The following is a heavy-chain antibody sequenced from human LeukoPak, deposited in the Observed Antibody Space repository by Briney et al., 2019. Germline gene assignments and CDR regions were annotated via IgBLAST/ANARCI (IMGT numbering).Heavy chain of an antibody. J-gene: IGHJ3*02. CDR3: ARPNTYNSPDAFDI. CDR2: IYHSGST. D-gene: IGHD1-20*01. V-gene: IGHV4-30-2*01. Sequence: PSETLSLTCAVSGGSISSGGYSWSWIRQPPGKGLEWIGYIYHSGSTYYNPSLKSRVTISVDRSKNQFSLKLSSVTAADTAVYYCARPNTYNSPDAFDIWGQGTMVTVSS. CDR1: GGSISSGGYS.